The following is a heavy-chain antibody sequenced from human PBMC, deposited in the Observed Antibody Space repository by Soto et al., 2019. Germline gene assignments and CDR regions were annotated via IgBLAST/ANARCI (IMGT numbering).Heavy chain of an antibody. Sequence: GGSLRLSCAASGFTFDDYAMHWVRQAPGKGLEWVSLISGDGGSTYYADSVKGRFTISRDNSKNSLYLQMNSLRTEDTALYYCAKDRITRFRGYDYYGMDVWGQGTTVTVSS. CDR1: GFTFDDYA. D-gene: IGHD3-10*01. CDR3: AKDRITRFRGYDYYGMDV. J-gene: IGHJ6*02. V-gene: IGHV3-43*02. CDR2: ISGDGGST.